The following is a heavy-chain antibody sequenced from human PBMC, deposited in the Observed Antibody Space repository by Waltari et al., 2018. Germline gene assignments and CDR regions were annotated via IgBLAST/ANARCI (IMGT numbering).Heavy chain of an antibody. Sequence: AMNWVRQATGKAPEWVAIISGTGDVTFYSNSVRGRFTISRDNSRNTLYLQMNDLKTEDTAVYYCTKDAYDSPNHYPPTWFDPWGHGTLVTVSS. J-gene: IGHJ5*02. CDR3: TKDAYDSPNHYPPTWFDP. CDR1: A. V-gene: IGHV3-23*01. D-gene: IGHD3-10*01. CDR2: ISGTGDVT.